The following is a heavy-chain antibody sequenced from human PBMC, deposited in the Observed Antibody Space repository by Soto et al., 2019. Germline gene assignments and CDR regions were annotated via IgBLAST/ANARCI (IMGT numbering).Heavy chain of an antibody. J-gene: IGHJ6*02. V-gene: IGHV1-46*01. CDR1: GYTFTSYY. Sequence: GASVKVCCKASGYTFTSYYMHWVRHAPGQGLEWMGIINPSGGSTSYAQKFQGRVTMTRDTSTSTAYMELSSLRSEDTAVYYCARDGGSSPNLGASRLYYYGMDVWGQGTTVTVSS. D-gene: IGHD6-6*01. CDR3: ARDGGSSPNLGASRLYYYGMDV. CDR2: INPSGGST.